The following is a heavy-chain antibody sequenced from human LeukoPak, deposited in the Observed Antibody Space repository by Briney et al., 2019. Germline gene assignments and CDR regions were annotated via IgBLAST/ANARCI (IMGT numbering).Heavy chain of an antibody. J-gene: IGHJ4*01. D-gene: IGHD3/OR15-3a*01. Sequence: AGGSLRLSCAASGFTFSNAWMTWVRQAPGKGLEWVGRILRRTDGGTTDYAAPVKGRFSISRDDSKNTLYLQMNSLKTEDTAVYYCSTDSYDLWGHGTLVLVSS. CDR3: STDSYDL. CDR2: ILRRTDGGTT. V-gene: IGHV3-15*01. CDR1: GFTFSNAW.